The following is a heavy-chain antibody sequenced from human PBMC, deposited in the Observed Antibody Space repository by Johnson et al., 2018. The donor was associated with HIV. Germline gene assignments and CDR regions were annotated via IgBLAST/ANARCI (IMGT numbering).Heavy chain of an antibody. V-gene: IGHV3-30*18. CDR2: ISYDGGNK. CDR3: AKCIWGSSLIDAFDI. Sequence: QVQLVESGGGLVQPGGSLRLSCAASGFTFSSYDMHWVRQAPGKGLEWVAVISYDGGNKYYADSVKGRFTISRDNSKNTLHLQMNSLRAEDTAVYYCAKCIWGSSLIDAFDIWGQGTMVTVSS. J-gene: IGHJ3*02. D-gene: IGHD6-13*01. CDR1: GFTFSSYD.